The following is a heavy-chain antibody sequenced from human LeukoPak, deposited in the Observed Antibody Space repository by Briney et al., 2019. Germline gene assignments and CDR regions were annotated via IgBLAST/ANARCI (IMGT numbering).Heavy chain of an antibody. V-gene: IGHV3-48*04. J-gene: IGHJ4*02. Sequence: GGSLRLSCAASGFTFSSYSMNWVRQAPGKGLEWVSYISSSSSTIYYADSVKGRFTISRDNAKNSLYLQMNSLRAEDTAVYYCARHQMGGTPGLDYWGQGTLVTVSS. D-gene: IGHD1-26*01. CDR2: ISSSSSTI. CDR1: GFTFSSYS. CDR3: ARHQMGGTPGLDY.